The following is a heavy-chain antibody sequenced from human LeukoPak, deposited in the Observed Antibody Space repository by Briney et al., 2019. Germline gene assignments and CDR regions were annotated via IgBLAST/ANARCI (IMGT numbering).Heavy chain of an antibody. Sequence: GGSLRLSCEVSGFTFSSYWIHWVRQAPGKGLVWVSRFSDDEGRTVYADSVKGRFTISKDSAKNTLYLQVNSLRAEDTAVYFCARGGSDTAMAHDYWGQGTLVTVSS. D-gene: IGHD5-18*01. CDR2: FSDDEGRT. J-gene: IGHJ4*02. CDR1: GFTFSSYW. CDR3: ARGGSDTAMAHDY. V-gene: IGHV3-74*01.